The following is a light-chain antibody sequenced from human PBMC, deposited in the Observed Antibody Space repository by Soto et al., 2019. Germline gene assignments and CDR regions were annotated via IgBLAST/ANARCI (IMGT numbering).Light chain of an antibody. CDR2: EGT. Sequence: SVVTQPASVSAYPGQSITIPCTGTSSDVGSYNLVSWFQQHLGKVPKLLIYEGTKRPSGLSDRFSGSKSGNTASLTISGLQAEDEADYYCYSHAGEILHVFGTGT. CDR3: YSHAGEILHV. V-gene: IGLV2-23*01. CDR1: SSDVGSYNL. J-gene: IGLJ1*01.